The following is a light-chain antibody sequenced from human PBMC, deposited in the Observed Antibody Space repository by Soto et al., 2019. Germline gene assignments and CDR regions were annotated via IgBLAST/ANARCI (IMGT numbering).Light chain of an antibody. CDR2: GAS. CDR3: QQYGSSRFT. CDR1: QSISSSY. Sequence: EMVWTQSPGTLSLSPGERATLSCRASQSISSSYLAWYQQKPDQAPRLLVYGASSRATGIPDRFSGSGSGTDFTLTISRLEPEDFAVYYCQQYGSSRFTFGPGTKVDIK. V-gene: IGKV3-20*01. J-gene: IGKJ3*01.